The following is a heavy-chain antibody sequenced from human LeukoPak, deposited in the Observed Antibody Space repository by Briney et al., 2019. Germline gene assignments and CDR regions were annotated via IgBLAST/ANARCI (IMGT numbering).Heavy chain of an antibody. J-gene: IGHJ4*02. V-gene: IGHV1-8*03. CDR1: GYTFTSYD. CDR3: ARASGGFDYFDH. Sequence: ASVKVSCKASGYTFTSYDINWVRQATGQGLEWMGWMNPNSGNIGYAQKFQGRVTITRNTSISTAYMELSSLRSEDTAVYYCARASGGFDYFDHWGQGTLVTVSS. D-gene: IGHD3-16*01. CDR2: MNPNSGNI.